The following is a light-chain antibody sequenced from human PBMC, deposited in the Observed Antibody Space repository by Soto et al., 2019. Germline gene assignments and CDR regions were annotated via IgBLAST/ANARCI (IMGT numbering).Light chain of an antibody. CDR2: DAS. V-gene: IGKV1-5*01. J-gene: IGKJ4*01. Sequence: DIKMTQSPSTLSASVGDGVTITCRARQSISVWLAWYQQKPGKAPKLRIYDASSLESGVPSRFSGSGSGTDFSLTISSLQPEDLATYYCKQSKSFPLTFGGGTKVDIK. CDR3: KQSKSFPLT. CDR1: QSISVW.